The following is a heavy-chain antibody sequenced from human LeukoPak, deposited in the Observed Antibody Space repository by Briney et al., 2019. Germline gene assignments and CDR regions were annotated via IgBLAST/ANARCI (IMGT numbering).Heavy chain of an antibody. J-gene: IGHJ4*02. CDR2: ISGSGGET. CDR3: AKGPNESSNYLFDY. CDR1: GFAFSSYA. V-gene: IGHV3-23*01. Sequence: GGSLRLSCAASGFAFSSYAMNWVRQAPGKGLGWISVISGSGGETYYAGSVRGRFTISRDNSKNTVYVELNSLGGDDTAVYYCAKGPNESSNYLFDYWGQGTLVTVSS. D-gene: IGHD4-11*01.